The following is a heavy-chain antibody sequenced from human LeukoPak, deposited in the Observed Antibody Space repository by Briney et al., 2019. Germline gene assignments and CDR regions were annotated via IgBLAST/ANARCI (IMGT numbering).Heavy chain of an antibody. D-gene: IGHD3-22*01. J-gene: IGHJ5*02. Sequence: SETLSLTCTVSGGSISSYYWSWIRQPPGKGLEWIGYIYYSGSTNYNPSFKSRVTISVDTSKNQFSLKLSSVTAADTAVYYCARDAYYYDSSGWNWFDPWGQGTLVTVSS. CDR1: GGSISSYY. CDR2: IYYSGST. V-gene: IGHV4-59*12. CDR3: ARDAYYYDSSGWNWFDP.